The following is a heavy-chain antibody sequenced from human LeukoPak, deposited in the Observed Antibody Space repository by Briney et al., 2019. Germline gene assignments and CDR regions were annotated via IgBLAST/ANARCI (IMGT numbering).Heavy chain of an antibody. Sequence: SETLSLTCTVSGGSISSGDYYWSWIRQPPGKGLEWIGYIYYSGSNYYNPSLKSRVTISVDTSKNQFSLKLSSVTAADAAVYDCARVSTTVVTPIFDYWGQGTLVTVSS. J-gene: IGHJ4*02. V-gene: IGHV4-30-4*01. D-gene: IGHD4-23*01. CDR1: GGSISSGDYY. CDR2: IYYSGSN. CDR3: ARVSTTVVTPIFDY.